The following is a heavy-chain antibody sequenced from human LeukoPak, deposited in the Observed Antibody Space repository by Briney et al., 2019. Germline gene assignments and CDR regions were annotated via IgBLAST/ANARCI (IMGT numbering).Heavy chain of an antibody. CDR1: GFTFSSYA. CDR3: AEDWGYDSGTYHDS. J-gene: IGHJ4*02. V-gene: IGHV3-30*18. Sequence: GGSLRLSCAASGFTFSSYAMHWVRQAPGKGLEWVAVISHDGSKKYYSDSVKGRFTISRDNSKNTLYLQMNSLRAEDTAMYYCAEDWGYDSGTYHDSWGQGTLVTVSS. D-gene: IGHD3-10*01. CDR2: ISHDGSKK.